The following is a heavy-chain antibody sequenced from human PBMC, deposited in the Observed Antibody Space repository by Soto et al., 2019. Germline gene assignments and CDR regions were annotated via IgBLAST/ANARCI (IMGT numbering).Heavy chain of an antibody. V-gene: IGHV4-30-4*01. Sequence: SETLSLTCTVSGGSISSGDYYWSWIRQPPGKGLEWIGYIYDSGSTYYTPSLKSRVTISVDTSKNQFSLKLSSVTAADTAVYYCAGQRLGYCTNGVCYSADYWGQGTLVTVSS. CDR3: AGQRLGYCTNGVCYSADY. CDR1: GGSISSGDYY. J-gene: IGHJ4*02. CDR2: IYDSGST. D-gene: IGHD2-8*01.